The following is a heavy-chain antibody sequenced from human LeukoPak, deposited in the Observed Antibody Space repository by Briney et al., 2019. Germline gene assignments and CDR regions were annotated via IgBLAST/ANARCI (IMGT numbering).Heavy chain of an antibody. CDR3: AGDTHSSSWYDH. Sequence: PGGSLRLSCAVSGFTVSSIYMSWVRQAPGKGLEWVSFIYSDGNTYYADSVKGRFTLSRDSSRNTLYLQMNSLRVDDTAGYYCAGDTHSSSWYDHWGQGTLVTVSS. V-gene: IGHV3-53*01. CDR1: GFTVSSIY. J-gene: IGHJ5*02. CDR2: IYSDGNT. D-gene: IGHD6-19*01.